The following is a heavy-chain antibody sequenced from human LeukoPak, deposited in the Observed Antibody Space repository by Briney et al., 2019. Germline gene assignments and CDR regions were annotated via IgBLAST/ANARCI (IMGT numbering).Heavy chain of an antibody. D-gene: IGHD6-19*01. CDR3: ARDFSGRYCIDY. CDR1: GFTFSSYA. J-gene: IGHJ4*02. Sequence: AGGSLRLSCAASGFTFSSYAIHWVRQAPGKGLERVAFISYDGTIKYFADSVKGRFTISRDNSKNTLYLQMNSLRAEDTAVYYCARDFSGRYCIDYWGQGTLVTVSS. CDR2: ISYDGTIK. V-gene: IGHV3-30-3*01.